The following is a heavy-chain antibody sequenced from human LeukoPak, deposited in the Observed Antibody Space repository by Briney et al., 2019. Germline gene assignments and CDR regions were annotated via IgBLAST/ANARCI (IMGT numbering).Heavy chain of an antibody. CDR1: GYSFTNYR. V-gene: IGHV5-51*01. D-gene: IGHD2-15*01. CDR2: IYPADSDT. J-gene: IGHJ3*02. CDR3: ARRGRYCSGGTCYFDAEAFGI. Sequence: GESLKISCQGSGYSFTNYRIGWVRQMPGKGLEWMGIIYPADSDTTYSPSFQGQVTISADKSISTAYLQWSSLKASDTAMYYCARRGRYCSGGTCYFDAEAFGIWGQGTMVTVSS.